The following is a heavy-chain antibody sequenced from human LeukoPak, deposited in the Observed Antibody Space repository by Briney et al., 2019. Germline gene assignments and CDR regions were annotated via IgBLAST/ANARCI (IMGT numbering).Heavy chain of an antibody. D-gene: IGHD4-23*01. CDR1: GYTFTSYY. J-gene: IGHJ6*02. CDR2: INPSGGST. V-gene: IGHV1-46*01. CDR3: ARAPYGGNSQGYYYGMDV. Sequence: GASVKVSCKASGYTFTSYYMHWVRQAPGQGLEWMGIINPSGGSTSYAQKFQGRVTMTRDTSTSTVYMELSSLRSEDTAVYYCARAPYGGNSQGYYYGMDVWGQGTTVTVSS.